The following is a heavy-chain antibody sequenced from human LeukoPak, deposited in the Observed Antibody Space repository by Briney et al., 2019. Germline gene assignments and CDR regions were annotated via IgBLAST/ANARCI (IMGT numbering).Heavy chain of an antibody. D-gene: IGHD5-18*01. CDR1: GGSISSYY. J-gene: IGHJ4*02. V-gene: IGHV4-59*01. CDR3: ARNTAMGFFDY. CDR2: IYYSGST. Sequence: SETLSLTCTVSGGSISSYYWTWIRQPPGKGLEWIGYIYYSGSTNYNPSLKSRVTISVDTSKNQFSLKLSSVAAADTAVYYCARNTAMGFFDYWGQGTLVTVYS.